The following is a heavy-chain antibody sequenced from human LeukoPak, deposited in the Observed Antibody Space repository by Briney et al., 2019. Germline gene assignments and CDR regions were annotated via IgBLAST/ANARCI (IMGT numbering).Heavy chain of an antibody. J-gene: IGHJ6*03. V-gene: IGHV3-33*01. Sequence: GGSLRLSCAASGFTFSSYGMHWVRQAPGKGLEWVAVICYDGSNKYYADSVKGRFTISRDNSKNTLYLQMNSLRAEDTAVYYCASRQGYMDVWGKGTTVTVSS. CDR1: GFTFSSYG. CDR3: ASRQGYMDV. CDR2: ICYDGSNK.